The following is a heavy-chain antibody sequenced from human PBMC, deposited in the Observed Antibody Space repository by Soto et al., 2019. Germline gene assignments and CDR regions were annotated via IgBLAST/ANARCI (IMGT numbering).Heavy chain of an antibody. CDR3: ARDKTPYYDYIWGSYRSLDV. CDR2: IWYDGSNK. Sequence: GGSLRLSCAASGFTFSSYGMHWVRQAPGKGLEWVAVIWYDGSNKYYADSVKGRFTISRDNSKNTLYLQMNSLRAEDTAVYYCARDKTPYYDYIWGSYRSLDVWGKGTTVTVSS. CDR1: GFTFSSYG. J-gene: IGHJ6*04. V-gene: IGHV3-33*01. D-gene: IGHD3-16*02.